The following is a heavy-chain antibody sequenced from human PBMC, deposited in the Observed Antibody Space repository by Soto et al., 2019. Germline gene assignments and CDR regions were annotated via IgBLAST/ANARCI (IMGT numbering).Heavy chain of an antibody. CDR1: GCSISSYY. J-gene: IGHJ4*02. D-gene: IGHD2-21*01. CDR2: SYYSGSN. V-gene: IGHV4-59*01. CDR3: ERVWGYDFDF. Sequence: QVQLQESGPGLVKPSETLSLTCTVSGCSISSYYWSWIRQPPGKGLEWIGYSYYSGSNNYHPSLKSRVTISVDTSKNQFSLKLSSVTAADTAVYYCERVWGYDFDFCGQGTLGTVCS.